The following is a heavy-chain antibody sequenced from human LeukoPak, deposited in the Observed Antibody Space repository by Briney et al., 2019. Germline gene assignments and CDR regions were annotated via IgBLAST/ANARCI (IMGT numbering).Heavy chain of an antibody. J-gene: IGHJ4*02. CDR3: ARGPAPYYGILAGPFDY. V-gene: IGHV1-2*04. Sequence: ASVKVSCKASGYTFTGYYMHWVRQAPGQGLEWMGWINPNSGGTNYAQKFQGWVTMTRDTSISTAYMELSRLRSDDTAVYYCARGPAPYYGILAGPFDYWGQGTLVTVSS. CDR1: GYTFTGYY. D-gene: IGHD3-9*01. CDR2: INPNSGGT.